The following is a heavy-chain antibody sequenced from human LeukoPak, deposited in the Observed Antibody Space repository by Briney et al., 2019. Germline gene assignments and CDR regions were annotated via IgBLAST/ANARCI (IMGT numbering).Heavy chain of an antibody. D-gene: IGHD2-21*02. Sequence: ASVNVSCKASGYTFTSYAMNWVRQAPGQGLEWMGWISGYNGNTNYAQKVQGRVTMTRDTSTSTAYMELRSLRSDDTAVYYCAREEGDWGDAFDIWGQGTLVTVSS. CDR3: AREEGDWGDAFDI. CDR1: GYTFTSYA. CDR2: ISGYNGNT. J-gene: IGHJ3*02. V-gene: IGHV1-18*01.